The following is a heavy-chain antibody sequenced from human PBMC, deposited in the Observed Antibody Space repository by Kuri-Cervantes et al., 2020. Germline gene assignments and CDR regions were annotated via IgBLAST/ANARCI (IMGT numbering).Heavy chain of an antibody. V-gene: IGHV3-13*01. Sequence: GESLKISCAASGFTFSSYDMHWVRQATGKGLEWVSAIGTAGDTYYPGSVKGRFTISRENAKNSLYLQMNSLRDEDTAVYYCASGADYGGILDYWGQGTLVTVSS. D-gene: IGHD4-23*01. CDR3: ASGADYGGILDY. CDR1: GFTFSSYD. CDR2: IGTAGDT. J-gene: IGHJ4*02.